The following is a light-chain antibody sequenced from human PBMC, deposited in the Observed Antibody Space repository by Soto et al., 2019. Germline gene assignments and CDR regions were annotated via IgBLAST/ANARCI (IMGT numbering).Light chain of an antibody. CDR3: ATWDDSLNGPV. J-gene: IGLJ2*01. Sequence: QSVLTQPHSASGTPGQRVTISGSGSSSNIGSNAVNWYQHLPGTAHKLLIYLNNQWPSGVPDRFSGSKSGTSASLAISGLQSEDEAVYYCATWDDSLNGPVFGGGTKLTVL. V-gene: IGLV1-44*01. CDR2: LNN. CDR1: SSNIGSNA.